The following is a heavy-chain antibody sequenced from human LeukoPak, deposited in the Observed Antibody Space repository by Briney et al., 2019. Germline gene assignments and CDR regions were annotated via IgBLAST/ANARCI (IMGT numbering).Heavy chain of an antibody. Sequence: GGSLRLSCAASGFTFSSYAMSWVRQAPGKGLEWVADIKQDGGEKYYVDSVKGRFTISRDNAKNSLYLQMNSLRAEDTAVYYCAKVLGIFGVVTPFDYWGQGTLVTVSS. J-gene: IGHJ4*02. CDR2: IKQDGGEK. V-gene: IGHV3-7*01. D-gene: IGHD3-3*01. CDR3: AKVLGIFGVVTPFDY. CDR1: GFTFSSYA.